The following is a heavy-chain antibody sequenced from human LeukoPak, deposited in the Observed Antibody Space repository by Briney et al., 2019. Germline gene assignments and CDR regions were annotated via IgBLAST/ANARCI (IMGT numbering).Heavy chain of an antibody. CDR3: ARDYDILTGYYNTLAYYYAMDV. D-gene: IGHD3-9*01. CDR1: GGSISSYY. J-gene: IGHJ6*02. Sequence: SESLSLTCTVSGGSISSYYWSWIRQPPGKGLEWIGYIYYSGSTNYNPYLKSRVTMSVDTSKNQFSLKLSSVTAADTAVYYCARDYDILTGYYNTLAYYYAMDVWGQGTTVTVSS. V-gene: IGHV4-59*12. CDR2: IYYSGST.